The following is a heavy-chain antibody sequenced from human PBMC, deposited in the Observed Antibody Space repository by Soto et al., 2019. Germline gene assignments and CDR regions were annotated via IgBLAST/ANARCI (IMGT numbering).Heavy chain of an antibody. V-gene: IGHV1-2*04. Sequence: GASVKVSCEASGYTFTGYYMHWVRQAPGQGLEWMGWINPNSGGTNYAQKFQGWVTMTRDTSISTAYMELSRLRSDDTAVYYCARRTAMAGALKYGMDVWGPRTT. CDR3: ARRTAMAGALKYGMDV. D-gene: IGHD5-18*01. CDR1: GYTFTGYY. J-gene: IGHJ6*02. CDR2: INPNSGGT.